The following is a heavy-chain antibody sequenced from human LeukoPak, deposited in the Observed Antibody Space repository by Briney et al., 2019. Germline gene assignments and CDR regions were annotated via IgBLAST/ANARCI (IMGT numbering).Heavy chain of an antibody. CDR2: ISAYNGNT. Sequence: GASVKVSCKASGYTFTSYGISWVRQAPGQGLEWMGWISAYNGNTNYAQKLQGRVTMTRDTSISTAYMELSRLRSDDTAVYYCARELARPEHGSQHYYYYYMDVWGKGTTVTISS. D-gene: IGHD6-6*01. CDR3: ARELARPEHGSQHYYYYYMDV. CDR1: GYTFTSYG. J-gene: IGHJ6*03. V-gene: IGHV1-18*01.